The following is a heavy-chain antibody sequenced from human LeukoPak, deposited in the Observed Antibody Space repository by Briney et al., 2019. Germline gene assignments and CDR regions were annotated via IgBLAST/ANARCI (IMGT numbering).Heavy chain of an antibody. CDR1: GYTFTSYD. CDR2: MNPNSGNT. D-gene: IGHD5-12*01. CDR3: ARIRSGYDSGHQGYYYYMDV. V-gene: IGHV1-8*03. Sequence: GASVKVSCKASGYTFTSYDINWVRQATGQGLEWMGWMNPNSGNTGYAQKFQGRVTITRNTSISTAYMELSSLRSEDTAVYYCARIRSGYDSGHQGYYYYMDVWSKGTTVTVSS. J-gene: IGHJ6*03.